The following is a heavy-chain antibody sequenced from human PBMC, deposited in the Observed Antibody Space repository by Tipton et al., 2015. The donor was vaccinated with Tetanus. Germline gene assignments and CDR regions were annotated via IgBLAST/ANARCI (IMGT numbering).Heavy chain of an antibody. V-gene: IGHV3-7*01. Sequence: SLRLSCEASGFTFSSHWMSWVRQVPGKGLEWVANINQAGSAEFYVESVKGRFTISRDNSKNSLSLQMNSLRADDTAVYYCVRRWFATQYYFGMDVWGQGTPVTVSS. CDR3: VRRWFATQYYFGMDV. CDR1: GFTFSSHW. J-gene: IGHJ6*02. CDR2: INQAGSAE. D-gene: IGHD2/OR15-2a*01.